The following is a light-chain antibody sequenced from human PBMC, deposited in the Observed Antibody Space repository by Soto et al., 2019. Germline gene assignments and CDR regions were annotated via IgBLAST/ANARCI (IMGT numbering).Light chain of an antibody. CDR3: QHYYNLPLT. J-gene: IGKJ4*01. CDR2: DAS. CDR1: QDISNR. Sequence: DIQMTQSPSSLSASVGDRVTITCQASQDISNRLNWYQQKPGRAPSLLIYDASNLEPGVPSRFSGSGSGTVFTFTVSSLQPEDIATYYCQHYYNLPLTFGGGTKVDI. V-gene: IGKV1-33*01.